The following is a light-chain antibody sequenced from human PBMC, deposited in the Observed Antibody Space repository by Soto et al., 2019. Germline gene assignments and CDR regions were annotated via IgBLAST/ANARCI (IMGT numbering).Light chain of an antibody. V-gene: IGLV7-43*01. J-gene: IGLJ2*01. CDR1: TGAVTSGYY. CDR3: LLYFGGRQAV. Sequence: QTVVTQEPSLTVSPGGTVTLTCASSTGAVTSGYYPNWFQQKPGQAPRALIYNTINKHSWTPARFSGSLLGGKAALTLSGVQPEDEAEYYCLLYFGGRQAVFGGGTKLTVL. CDR2: NTI.